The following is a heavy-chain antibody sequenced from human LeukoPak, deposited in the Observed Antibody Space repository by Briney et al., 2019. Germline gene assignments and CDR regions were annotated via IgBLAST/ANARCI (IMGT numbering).Heavy chain of an antibody. Sequence: GGSLRLSCAASGFTFSSYAMHWVRQAPGKGLEWVAVISYDGSNKYYADSVKGRFTISRDNSKNTLYLQMNSLRAEDMAVYYCARDQADYYDSSEGYFDFWGQGTLVTVSS. D-gene: IGHD3-22*01. J-gene: IGHJ4*02. CDR1: GFTFSSYA. CDR2: ISYDGSNK. V-gene: IGHV3-30-3*01. CDR3: ARDQADYYDSSEGYFDF.